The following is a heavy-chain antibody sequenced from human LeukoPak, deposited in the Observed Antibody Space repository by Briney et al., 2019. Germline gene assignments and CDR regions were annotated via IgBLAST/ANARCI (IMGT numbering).Heavy chain of an antibody. CDR1: GGSISSGSYY. Sequence: SETLSLTCTVSGGSISSGSYYWSWIRQPAGKGLERIGRIYTSGSTNYNPSLKSRVTISVDTSKNQFSLKLSSVTAADTAVYYCARESIAVAGPGAFDIWGQGTMVTVSS. CDR2: IYTSGST. D-gene: IGHD6-19*01. V-gene: IGHV4-61*02. CDR3: ARESIAVAGPGAFDI. J-gene: IGHJ3*02.